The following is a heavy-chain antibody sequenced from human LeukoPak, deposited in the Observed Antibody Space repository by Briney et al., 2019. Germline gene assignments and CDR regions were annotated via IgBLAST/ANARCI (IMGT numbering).Heavy chain of an antibody. CDR3: ARVEDFWSGYYLDY. V-gene: IGHV4-39*07. J-gene: IGHJ4*02. D-gene: IGHD3-3*01. CDR2: IYYSGST. Sequence: PSETLSLTCTVSGGSISSSSYYWGWIRQPPGKGLEWIGSIYYSGSTYYNPSLKSRVTISVDTSKNQFSLKLSSVTAADTAVYYCARVEDFWSGYYLDYWGQGTLVTVSS. CDR1: GGSISSSSYY.